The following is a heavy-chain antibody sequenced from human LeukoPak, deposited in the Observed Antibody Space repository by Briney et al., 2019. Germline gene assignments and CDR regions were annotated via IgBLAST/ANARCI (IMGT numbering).Heavy chain of an antibody. D-gene: IGHD1-26*01. Sequence: ASVRLSCKASGYTFTDYYLHWVRQAPGHGLVWMGWINPKTGVTKYAQNFQGRVTMTRDTSISTAYMEVSRLRSDDTAVFYCARDLAMYSPDLDYWGQGTLVTVFS. CDR2: INPKTGVT. CDR3: ARDLAMYSPDLDY. J-gene: IGHJ4*02. V-gene: IGHV1-2*02. CDR1: GYTFTDYY.